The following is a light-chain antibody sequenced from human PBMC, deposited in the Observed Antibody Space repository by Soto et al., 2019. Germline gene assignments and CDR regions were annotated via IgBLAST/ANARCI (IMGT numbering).Light chain of an antibody. CDR3: QQYRHWPLT. Sequence: EIVLTQSPATLSVSPGERATLSCRTSQSVGRNLAWYQQKPGQAPRLLIYGAFIRAPGFPVTFRGTGSGSEFTLTITSLQSEDFAVYYCQQYRHWPLTFGGGTKVEIK. V-gene: IGKV3-15*01. CDR1: QSVGRN. CDR2: GAF. J-gene: IGKJ4*01.